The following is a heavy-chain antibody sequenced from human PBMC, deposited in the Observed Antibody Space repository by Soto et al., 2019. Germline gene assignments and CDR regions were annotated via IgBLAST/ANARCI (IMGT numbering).Heavy chain of an antibody. D-gene: IGHD3-10*01. CDR2: IYDNGGT. Sequence: SETLSLTCTVSGDSISSKNYYWEWIRLPPGKGLEWIGSIYDNGGTYYNPSPKSRVTIHVETPRKQISLKLKSVTAADSALYYCARRSHRSGSGSFIEKWGQGTLVTVSS. CDR3: ARRSHRSGSGSFIEK. V-gene: IGHV4-39*01. CDR1: GDSISSKNYY. J-gene: IGHJ4*02.